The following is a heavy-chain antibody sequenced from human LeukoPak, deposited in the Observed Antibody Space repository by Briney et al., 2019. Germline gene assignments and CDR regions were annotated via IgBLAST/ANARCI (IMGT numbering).Heavy chain of an antibody. CDR3: ARGAAGAGTYYYYYMDV. CDR1: GGSINSYY. D-gene: IGHD6-13*01. CDR2: IYDSVST. V-gene: IGHV4-59*01. J-gene: IGHJ6*03. Sequence: SETLSLTCTVSGGSINSYYWSWIRQSPGKGLEWIGYIYDSVSTNYNPSLKSRVTISVDMSKNQFSLKLSSVTAADTAVYYCARGAAGAGTYYYYYMDVWGKGTTVTVSS.